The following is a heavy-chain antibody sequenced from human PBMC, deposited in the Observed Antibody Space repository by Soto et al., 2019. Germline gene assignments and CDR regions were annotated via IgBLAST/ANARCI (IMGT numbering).Heavy chain of an antibody. V-gene: IGHV1-69*13. CDR3: ARRVIAARHYYYYGMDV. Sequence: SVKVSCKDSGGTFSSYAISWVRQAPGQGLEWMGGIIPIFGTANYAQKFQGRVTITADESTSTAYMELSSLRSEDTAVYYCARRVIAARHYYYYGMDVWGQGTTVTVSS. CDR2: IIPIFGTA. J-gene: IGHJ6*02. CDR1: GGTFSSYA. D-gene: IGHD6-6*01.